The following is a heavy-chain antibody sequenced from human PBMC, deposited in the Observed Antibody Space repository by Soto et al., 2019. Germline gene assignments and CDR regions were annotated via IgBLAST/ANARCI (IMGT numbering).Heavy chain of an antibody. V-gene: IGHV3-23*01. Sequence: VHLLESGGSLVQPGGSLKLSCATSGVGFSNYGMSWVRQAPGKGLEWVSGISASGDSTYYADPVKGRFTISGDNSKRTLYLQMNSLRAEDTAIYYCATDPRGPDYWGQGTQVTVS. J-gene: IGHJ4*02. CDR2: ISASGDST. CDR3: ATDPRGPDY. CDR1: GVGFSNYG.